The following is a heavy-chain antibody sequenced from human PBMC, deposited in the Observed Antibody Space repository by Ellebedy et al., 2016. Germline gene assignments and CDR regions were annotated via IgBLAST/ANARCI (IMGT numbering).Heavy chain of an antibody. D-gene: IGHD2-21*01. CDR1: GFTFSSYW. J-gene: IGHJ3*02. V-gene: IGHV3-74*01. Sequence: GESLKISCAASGFTFSSYWMHWVRQAPGKGLVWVSRINSDGRSYADSVKGRFTISRDNAKNTLYLQMNSLRAEDTAVYYCARDIGGDNAFDIWGQGTMVTVSS. CDR2: INSDGR. CDR3: ARDIGGDNAFDI.